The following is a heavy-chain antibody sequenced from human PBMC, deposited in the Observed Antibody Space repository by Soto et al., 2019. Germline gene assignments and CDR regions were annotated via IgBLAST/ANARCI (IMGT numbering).Heavy chain of an antibody. CDR1: GFTFRSYV. D-gene: IGHD3-16*01. CDR3: ARWGTTGGLDV. V-gene: IGHV3-33*05. Sequence: QVQLVESGGGVVQPGTSLRLSCVGSGFTFRSYVIHWVRQAPGKGLEWVALTSYDGSNKDYGDSVKGRFTISRDNSRNTGDLQMDSLGREDTALYYCARWGTTGGLDVWGQGTLVSVSS. J-gene: IGHJ1*01. CDR2: TSYDGSNK.